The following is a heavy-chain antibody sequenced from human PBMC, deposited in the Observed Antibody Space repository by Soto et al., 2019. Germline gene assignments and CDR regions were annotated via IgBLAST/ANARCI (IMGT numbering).Heavy chain of an antibody. CDR1: GGSFSGYY. V-gene: IGHV4-34*01. J-gene: IGHJ4*02. Sequence: QVQLQQWGAGLLKPSETLSLTCAVYGGSFSGYYWSWIRQPTGTGLERSGEINHSGSTNYNPSLNGRVTIPVAPSKSQFSLMLSSVTAADTAVYCCARGWGISTVVRGDIPRRWGQGTLVTASS. D-gene: IGHD3-10*01. CDR3: ARGWGISTVVRGDIPRR. CDR2: INHSGST.